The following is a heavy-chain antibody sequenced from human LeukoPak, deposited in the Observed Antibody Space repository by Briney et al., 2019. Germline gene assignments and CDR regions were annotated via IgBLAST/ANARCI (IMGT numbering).Heavy chain of an antibody. V-gene: IGHV3-21*01. D-gene: IGHD2-2*01. CDR2: ISSRRSYI. Sequence: GGSLRLVCSASGFTFSSYNMNWVRQAAGKGLEWVASISSRRSYIYYADSVKGRCTISRDHAKNSLYLQMNSLRAEDPAVYSCARLRGYCSSTSCYVAFDIWGQGTMVTVSS. J-gene: IGHJ3*02. CDR1: GFTFSSYN. CDR3: ARLRGYCSSTSCYVAFDI.